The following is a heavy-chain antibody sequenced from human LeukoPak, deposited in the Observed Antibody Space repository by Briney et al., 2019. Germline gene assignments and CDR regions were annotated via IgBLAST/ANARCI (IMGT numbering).Heavy chain of an antibody. CDR2: ISGSGGST. V-gene: IGHV3-23*01. CDR1: GFTFSSYA. J-gene: IGHJ4*02. D-gene: IGHD3-3*01. Sequence: GGSLRLSCAASGFTFSSYAMSWVRQAPGKGLEWVSAISGSGGSTYYADSVKGRFTISRDNSKNTLYLQMNSLRAEDTAVYYCAKGLTIFRLVPGFDYWGQGTLVTVSS. CDR3: AKGLTIFRLVPGFDY.